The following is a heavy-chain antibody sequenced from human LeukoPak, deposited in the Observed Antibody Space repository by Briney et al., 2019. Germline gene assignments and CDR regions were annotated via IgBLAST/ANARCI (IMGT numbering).Heavy chain of an antibody. Sequence: PGGSLRLSCADSGFSVGANFMSWVRQAPGKGLEWLSVIYSGGATYYADSVKGRFTISRDILKNTLFLQMNSLRAEDTAVYYCARDRGYYDRSGYFYDSNWGQGTLVTVSS. CDR1: GFSVGANF. CDR2: IYSGGAT. D-gene: IGHD3-22*01. J-gene: IGHJ4*02. CDR3: ARDRGYYDRSGYFYDSN. V-gene: IGHV3-66*01.